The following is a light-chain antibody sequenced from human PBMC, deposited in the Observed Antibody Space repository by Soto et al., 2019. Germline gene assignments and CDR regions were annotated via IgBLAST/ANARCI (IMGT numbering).Light chain of an antibody. CDR3: QLYGASPKT. V-gene: IGKV3-20*01. Sequence: EIVLTQSPGTLSLSPGERATLSCRASQTVSTNYLAWYQQKPGQAPRLLIFDASTRATGIPDRFTGNGSGTDFTLTISRLEPEDFAVYYCQLYGASPKTFGQGTKVEIK. CDR1: QTVSTNY. J-gene: IGKJ1*01. CDR2: DAS.